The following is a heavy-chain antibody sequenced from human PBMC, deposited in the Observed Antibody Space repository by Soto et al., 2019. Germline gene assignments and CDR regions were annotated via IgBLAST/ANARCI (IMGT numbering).Heavy chain of an antibody. J-gene: IGHJ6*02. CDR3: ARVGIAARYYYYYGMDV. Sequence: GGSLRLSCAASGFTFSSYGMHWVRQAPGKGLEWVAVIWYDGSNKYYADSVKGRFTISRDNSKNTLYLQMNSLRAEDTAVYYCARVGIAARYYYYYGMDVWGQGTTVTVSS. V-gene: IGHV3-33*01. CDR1: GFTFSSYG. CDR2: IWYDGSNK. D-gene: IGHD6-6*01.